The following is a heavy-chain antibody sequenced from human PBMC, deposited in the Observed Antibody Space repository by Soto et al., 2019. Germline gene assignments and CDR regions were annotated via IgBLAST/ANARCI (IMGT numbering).Heavy chain of an antibody. V-gene: IGHV5-51*01. D-gene: IGHD3-16*01. CDR3: ARSTSPLYSMDV. J-gene: IGHJ6*02. CDR1: EYSFTNYW. Sequence: PGESLKISCKGSEYSFTNYWIGWVRQMPGKGLEWMGTIHPTDSDTRYSPSFQGQVTISVDKSITTAYLQWSSLKASDTAMYYCARSTSPLYSMDVWGQGTTVTVSS. CDR2: IHPTDSDT.